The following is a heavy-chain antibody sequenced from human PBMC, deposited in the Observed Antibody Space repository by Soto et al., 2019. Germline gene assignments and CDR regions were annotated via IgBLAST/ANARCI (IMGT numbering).Heavy chain of an antibody. CDR2: IFHDGTA. CDR1: GVPISSGNW. D-gene: IGHD3-10*01. V-gene: IGHV4-4*02. Sequence: PSETLSLTCAVSGVPISSGNWWTWVRQSPQRGLEYIGEIFHDGTANYYPSFERRVAISVDTSKNQFSLKLTSVTAADTAIYFCARLVYDTRLNYMYFDFWGQGXLVTVYS. J-gene: IGHJ4*02. CDR3: ARLVYDTRLNYMYFDF.